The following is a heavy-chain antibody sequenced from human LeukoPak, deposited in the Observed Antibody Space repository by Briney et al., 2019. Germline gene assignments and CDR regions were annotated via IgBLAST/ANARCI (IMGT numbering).Heavy chain of an antibody. D-gene: IGHD3-10*01. Sequence: SETLSLTCTVSGGSISSYYWSWIRQPPGKGLEWTGYIYYSGSTNYNPSLKSRVTISVDTSKNQFSLKLSSVTAADTAVYYCARRKGSASGKTAYDYWGQGTLVTVSS. CDR2: IYYSGST. CDR3: ARRKGSASGKTAYDY. J-gene: IGHJ4*02. V-gene: IGHV4-59*08. CDR1: GGSISSYY.